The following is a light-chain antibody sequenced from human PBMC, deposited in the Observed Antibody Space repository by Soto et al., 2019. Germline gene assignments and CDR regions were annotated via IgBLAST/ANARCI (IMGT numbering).Light chain of an antibody. J-gene: IGKJ5*01. V-gene: IGKV3-15*01. CDR3: QQHNNWPPIT. CDR2: GPS. CDR1: QSVSSY. Sequence: EIVMTQSPATLSVSPGESATLSCRASQSVSSYLAWYQQKPGQAPRLLMYGPSIRATGIPARFSGSGSGTEFTLTISSLQSEDFAVYYCQQHNNWPPITFGQGTRLEIK.